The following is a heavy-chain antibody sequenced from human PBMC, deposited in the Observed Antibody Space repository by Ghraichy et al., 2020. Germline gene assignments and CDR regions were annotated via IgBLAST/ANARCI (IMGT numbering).Heavy chain of an antibody. CDR2: ISGSGATT. CDR1: GFTFSSYV. V-gene: IGHV3-23*01. Sequence: GGSLRLSCAASGFTFSSYVMTWVRQAPGKGLEWVSTISGSGATTYYADSVKGRFTISRDNSKNTLSLQVNSLRAEDTAVYYCVRGHAADSGYWVGSDYWGQGTLVTVSS. D-gene: IGHD5-12*01. CDR3: VRGHAADSGYWVGSDY. J-gene: IGHJ4*02.